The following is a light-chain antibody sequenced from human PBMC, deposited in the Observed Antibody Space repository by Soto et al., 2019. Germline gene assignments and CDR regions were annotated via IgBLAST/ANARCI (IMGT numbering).Light chain of an antibody. CDR3: QQYGSPLWT. CDR2: STS. CDR1: QSVGSAW. J-gene: IGKJ1*01. V-gene: IGKV3-20*01. Sequence: ENVLTQSPGTLSLSPGERATLSCRASQSVGSAWLAWYQQKPGQAPRLLLYSTSTRATGIPDRFSGSGSGTDFPLTISRLEPEDFAVYCCQQYGSPLWTFGQGTKVEVK.